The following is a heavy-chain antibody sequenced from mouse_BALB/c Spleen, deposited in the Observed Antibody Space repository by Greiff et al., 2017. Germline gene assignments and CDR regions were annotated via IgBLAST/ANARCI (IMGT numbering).Heavy chain of an antibody. J-gene: IGHJ4*01. CDR1: GFTFSDYY. V-gene: IGHV5-4*02. CDR3: ARDGTDYYYAMDY. Sequence: EVQGVESGGGLVKPGGSLKLSCAASGFTFSDYYMYWVRQTPEKRLEWVATISDGGSYTYYPDSVKGRFTISRDNAKNNLYLQMSSLKSEDTAMYYCARDGTDYYYAMDYWGQGTSVTVSS. CDR2: ISDGGSYT. D-gene: IGHD4-1*01.